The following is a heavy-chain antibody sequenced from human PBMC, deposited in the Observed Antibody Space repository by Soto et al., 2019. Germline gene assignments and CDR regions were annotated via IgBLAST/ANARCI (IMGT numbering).Heavy chain of an antibody. CDR3: AKKLGIDPFGSYGLDV. CDR1: GGNFITFA. V-gene: IGHV1-69*01. J-gene: IGHJ6*02. CDR2: IIPISSTT. Sequence: QVELVQSGAEVKKPGSSVKVSCKASGGNFITFAISRVRQAPGQGLEWMGEIIPISSTTKSAHKFQDRVTIPADGSSSTVHMELRSLKSEDTAIYFCAKKLGIDPFGSYGLDVWGQGTTVTVSS. D-gene: IGHD7-27*01.